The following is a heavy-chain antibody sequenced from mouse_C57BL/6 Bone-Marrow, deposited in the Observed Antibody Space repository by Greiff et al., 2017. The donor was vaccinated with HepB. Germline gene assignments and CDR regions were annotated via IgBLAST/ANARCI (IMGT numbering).Heavy chain of an antibody. J-gene: IGHJ1*03. CDR3: ARGREYDDWYFDV. V-gene: IGHV14-2*01. CDR2: IDPEDGET. Sequence: EVQLQQSGAELVKPGASVKLSCTASGFNIKDYYMHWVKQRTEQGLEWIGRIDPEDGETEYAPKFPGKATITADTSSNTAYLQLSSLTSEDAADNDCARGREYDDWYFDVWGKGTTVTVSS. D-gene: IGHD2-14*01. CDR1: GFNIKDYY.